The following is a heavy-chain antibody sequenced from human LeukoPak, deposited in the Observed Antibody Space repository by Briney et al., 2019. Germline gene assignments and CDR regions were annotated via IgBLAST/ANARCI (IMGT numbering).Heavy chain of an antibody. D-gene: IGHD3-10*01. V-gene: IGHV3-23*01. CDR1: GFTLSSYA. J-gene: IGHJ4*02. Sequence: GGSLRLSCAASGFTLSSYAMSWVRQAPGKGLEWVSSITGSGGDTHYADSVKGRLTISRDNSKNTLYLQVNSLRAEDTAVYYCARDRGGGFDYWGQGTLVSVSS. CDR2: ITGSGGDT. CDR3: ARDRGGGFDY.